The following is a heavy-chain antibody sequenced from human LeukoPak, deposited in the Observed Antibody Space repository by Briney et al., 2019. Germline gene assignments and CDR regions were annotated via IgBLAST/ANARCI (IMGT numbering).Heavy chain of an antibody. D-gene: IGHD5-24*01. CDR2: IKEDESEK. CDR1: GFTFSTYA. V-gene: IGHV3-7*03. J-gene: IGHJ4*02. Sequence: PGGSLRLSCAASGFTFSTYAMHWVRQAPRKGLEWVANIKEDESEKDYVDSVKGRFTISRDNAKNSLYLQMNSLRAEDTAVYYCARAAEMATIMGYWGQGTLVTVSS. CDR3: ARAAEMATIMGY.